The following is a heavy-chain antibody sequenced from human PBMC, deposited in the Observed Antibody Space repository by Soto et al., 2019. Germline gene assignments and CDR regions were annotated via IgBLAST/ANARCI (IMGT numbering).Heavy chain of an antibody. Sequence: QLQLQESGPGLVKPSETLSLTCTVSGGSISSSSYYWGWIRQPPGKGLEWIGSIYYSGSTYYNPSLKSRVTISVDTSKHQFSLKLSSVTAADTAVYYCARHGMYYYDSSGTPAFDIWGQGTMVTVSS. J-gene: IGHJ3*02. CDR1: GGSISSSSYY. CDR3: ARHGMYYYDSSGTPAFDI. D-gene: IGHD3-22*01. CDR2: IYYSGST. V-gene: IGHV4-39*01.